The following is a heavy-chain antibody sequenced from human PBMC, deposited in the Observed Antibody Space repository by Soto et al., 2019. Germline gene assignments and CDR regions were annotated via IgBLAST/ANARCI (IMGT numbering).Heavy chain of an antibody. V-gene: IGHV4-59*01. D-gene: IGHD3-10*01. CDR2: IYYLGST. CDR1: GGSMSEYF. CDR3: ARDGYDGSGSPYPDY. Sequence: SETLSLTCTVSGGSMSEYFWSWIRQSPGKGLEWIGYIYYLGSTDYNPSLKSRVTISVDTSKRQFSLRLTSVTAADTAVYYCARDGYDGSGSPYPDYWGPGTQVTVSS. J-gene: IGHJ4*02.